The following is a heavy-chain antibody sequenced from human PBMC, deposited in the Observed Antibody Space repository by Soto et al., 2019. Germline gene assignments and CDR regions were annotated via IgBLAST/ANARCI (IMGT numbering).Heavy chain of an antibody. J-gene: IGHJ4*02. CDR1: GGTFSSYA. CDR3: AREFPYYYASSGYYYFDS. V-gene: IGHV1-69*12. CDR2: IIPIFGTA. D-gene: IGHD3-22*01. Sequence: QVQLVQSGAEVKKPGSSVKVSCKASGGTFSSYAISWVRQAPGQGLEWMGGIIPIFGTANYAQKFQGRVTITADESTSRAYMELSSLRSEDSAVYSCAREFPYYYASSGYYYFDSWGQGPLVTVSS.